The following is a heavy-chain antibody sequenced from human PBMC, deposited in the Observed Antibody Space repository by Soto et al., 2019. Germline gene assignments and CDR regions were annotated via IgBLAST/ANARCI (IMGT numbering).Heavy chain of an antibody. J-gene: IGHJ5*02. V-gene: IGHV4-59*12. CDR1: GGSISSYH. D-gene: IGHD3-10*01. Sequence: PSETLSLTCTVSGGSISSYHWSWIRQPPGKGLEWIGHIYYSGSTNYNPSLKSCVTISADTSKNQFSLQLNSVTVADTAIYYCARERRIRDSGRHPLDPWGQGIQVTVAS. CDR2: IYYSGST. CDR3: ARERRIRDSGRHPLDP.